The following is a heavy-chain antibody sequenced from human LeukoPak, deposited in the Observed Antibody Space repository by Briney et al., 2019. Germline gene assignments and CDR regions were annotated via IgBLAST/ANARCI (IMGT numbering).Heavy chain of an antibody. Sequence: XETLSLTCAXYGGSFSGYYWSWIRQPPGKGLEWIGEINHSGSTNYNPSLKSRVTISVDTSKNQFSLKLSSVTAADTAVYYCARGIWTYPEEYYFDYWGQGTLVTVSS. D-gene: IGHD3/OR15-3a*01. CDR2: INHSGST. CDR3: ARGIWTYPEEYYFDY. V-gene: IGHV4-34*01. CDR1: GGSFSGYY. J-gene: IGHJ4*02.